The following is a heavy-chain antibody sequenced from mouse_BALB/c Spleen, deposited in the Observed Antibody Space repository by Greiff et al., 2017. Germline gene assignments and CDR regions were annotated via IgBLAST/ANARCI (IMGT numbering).Heavy chain of an antibody. V-gene: IGHV3-2*02. CDR3: ARGLRQYYYAMDY. J-gene: IGHJ4*01. CDR1: GYSITSDYA. D-gene: IGHD1-1*01. Sequence: ESGPGLVKPSQSLSLTCTVTGYSITSDYAWNWIRQFPGNKLEWMGYISYSGSTSYNPSLKSRISITRDTSKNQFFLQLNSVTTEDTATYYCARGLRQYYYAMDYWGQGTSVTVSS. CDR2: ISYSGST.